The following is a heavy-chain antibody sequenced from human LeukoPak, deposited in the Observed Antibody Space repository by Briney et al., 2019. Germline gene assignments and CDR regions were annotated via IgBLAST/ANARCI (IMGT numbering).Heavy chain of an antibody. V-gene: IGHV1-18*01. J-gene: IGHJ5*02. D-gene: IGHD2-15*01. CDR3: ARARDSVVWFDP. CDR1: GYTCTNYG. Sequence: ASVKVSCKASGYTCTNYGISWVRHAPGQGLEWMGWISTYNGNTNNSQKFQDRVTMTTDTTTSTAYMELRSLRSDDTAFYYCARARDSVVWFDPWGQGTLVTVSS. CDR2: ISTYNGNT.